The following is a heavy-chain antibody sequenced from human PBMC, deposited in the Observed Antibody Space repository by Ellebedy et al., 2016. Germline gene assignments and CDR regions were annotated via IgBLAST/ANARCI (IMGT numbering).Heavy chain of an antibody. V-gene: IGHV3-30*04. CDR3: AKDRDSAYYFYYGMDV. J-gene: IGHJ6*02. CDR2: IPYDGSNK. D-gene: IGHD1-26*01. Sequence: GESLKISXAASGFTFSSYAMHWVRQAPGKGLEWVAVIPYDGSNKYYADSVKGRFTISRDNAKNSLFLQMTSLRDEDTAVYYCAKDRDSAYYFYYGMDVWGQGTTVTVSS. CDR1: GFTFSSYA.